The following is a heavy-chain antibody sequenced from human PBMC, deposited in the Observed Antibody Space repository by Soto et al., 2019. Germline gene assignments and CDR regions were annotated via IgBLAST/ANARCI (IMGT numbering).Heavy chain of an antibody. D-gene: IGHD1-26*01. J-gene: IGHJ4*02. CDR3: ARDDSGFSGSHYIDYFNY. V-gene: IGHV1-8*01. Sequence: ASVKVSCKASGYTFTSYDINWVRQATGQGLEWMGWMDPNSGNTGYAQKFQGRVTFTRDTSAGTVYMQLSSLTSEDTAVYYCARDDSGFSGSHYIDYFNYWGQGALVTVS. CDR2: MDPNSGNT. CDR1: GYTFTSYD.